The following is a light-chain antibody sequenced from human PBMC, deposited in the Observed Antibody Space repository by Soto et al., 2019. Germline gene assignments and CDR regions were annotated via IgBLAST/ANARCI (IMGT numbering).Light chain of an antibody. CDR1: QSVSSN. CDR2: GAS. CDR3: QQYNNWPWT. Sequence: EIVMTQSPATLSVSPGERATISCRASQSVSSNLAWYQQKPGQAPRLLIYGASTRATGIPARFSGGGSGTEFTLTISSLQSEDLADYYCQQYNNWPWTFGQGTKV. V-gene: IGKV3-15*01. J-gene: IGKJ1*01.